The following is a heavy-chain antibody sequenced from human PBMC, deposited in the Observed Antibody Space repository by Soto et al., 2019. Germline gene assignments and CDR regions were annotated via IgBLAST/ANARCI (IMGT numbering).Heavy chain of an antibody. CDR3: VKVGSGWSFAY. CDR1: GFTFSNYG. J-gene: IGHJ4*02. CDR2: IGYDGRTK. D-gene: IGHD6-19*01. V-gene: IGHV3-30*18. Sequence: SGGSLRLSCAASGFTFSNYGMHWVRQAPGKGLEWVAVIGYDGRTKYYADSVKGRFTLSRDNSQNTLSLQMNSLRAEDTAMYFCVKVGSGWSFAYWGQGALVTVSS.